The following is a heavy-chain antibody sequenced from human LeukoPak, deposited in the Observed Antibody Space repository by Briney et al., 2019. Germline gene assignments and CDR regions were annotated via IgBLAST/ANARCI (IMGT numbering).Heavy chain of an antibody. J-gene: IGHJ5*02. CDR1: GYTFTSYG. CDR2: ISAYNGNT. CDR3: ARDPWNYGEDRFDP. D-gene: IGHD1-7*01. V-gene: IGHV1-18*01. Sequence: ASVKVSCKASGYTFTSYGISWVRQAPGQGREWMGWISAYNGNTNYAQKLQGRVTMTTDTSTSTAYMELRSLRSDDTAVYYCARDPWNYGEDRFDPWGQGTLVTVSS.